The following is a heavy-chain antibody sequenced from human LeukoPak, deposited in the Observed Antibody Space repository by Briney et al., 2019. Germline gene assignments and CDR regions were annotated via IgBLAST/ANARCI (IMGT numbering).Heavy chain of an antibody. D-gene: IGHD6-13*01. CDR3: ARRRGMGDFDY. CDR1: GGSISSYY. CDR2: IYQSGTT. V-gene: IGHV4-59*08. Sequence: PSETLSLTCTVSGGSISSYYWSWIRQAPGKGLEWIGSIYQSGTTYYNPSLKSRVTISVDTSKNQLSLKLSTVTAADTAVYYCARRRGMGDFDYWGQGTLVTVSS. J-gene: IGHJ4*02.